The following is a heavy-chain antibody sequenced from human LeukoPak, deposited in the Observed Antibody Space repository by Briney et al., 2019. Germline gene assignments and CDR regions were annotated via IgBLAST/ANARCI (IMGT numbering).Heavy chain of an antibody. CDR1: GFTFNDYA. Sequence: PGRSLRLSCAASGFTFNDYAMHWVRQAPGQGLEWVSGISWNSGRIGYADSVKGRFTISRDNAKNSLYLQMNSLRAEDTALYYCAKDTSHHYRGQGTLVTVSS. CDR3: AKDTSHHY. CDR2: ISWNSGRI. V-gene: IGHV3-9*01. J-gene: IGHJ4*02.